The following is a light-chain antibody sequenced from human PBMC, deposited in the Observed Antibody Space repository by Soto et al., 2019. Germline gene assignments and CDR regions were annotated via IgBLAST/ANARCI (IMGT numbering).Light chain of an antibody. CDR1: SSDVGGYNY. CDR3: SSYTSSSTNYV. CDR2: DVS. V-gene: IGLV2-14*01. Sequence: QSALTQPASVSGSPGQSIPISCTGTSSDVGGYNYVSWYQQHPGKAPKLMIYDVSNRPSGVSNRFSGSKSGNTASLTISGLQAEDEADYYCSSYTSSSTNYVFGTGTKVT. J-gene: IGLJ1*01.